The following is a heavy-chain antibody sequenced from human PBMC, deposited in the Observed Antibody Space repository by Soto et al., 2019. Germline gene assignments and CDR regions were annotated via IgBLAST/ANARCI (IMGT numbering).Heavy chain of an antibody. Sequence: SVKVSCKASGGTFSSYTISWVRQAPGQGLEWMGRIIPILGIANYAQKFQGRVTFTADKATTTANMELTSLTSEDTAVYYCGRDQSGIGYYVDWFDPWGQGTLVTV. CDR2: IIPILGIA. CDR3: GRDQSGIGYYVDWFDP. J-gene: IGHJ5*02. CDR1: GGTFSSYT. V-gene: IGHV1-69*04. D-gene: IGHD3-10*02.